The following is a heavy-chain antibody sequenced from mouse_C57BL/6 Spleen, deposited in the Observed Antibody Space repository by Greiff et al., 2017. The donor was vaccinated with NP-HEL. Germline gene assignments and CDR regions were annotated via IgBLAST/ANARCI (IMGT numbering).Heavy chain of an antibody. V-gene: IGHV5-4*01. J-gene: IGHJ3*01. CDR3: ARDGGDGYYGFAY. Sequence: EVMLVESGGGLVKPGGSLKLSCAASGFTFSSYAMSWVRQTPEKRLEWVATISDGGSYTYYPDNVKGRFTISRDNAKNNLYLQMSHLKSEDTAMYYCARDGGDGYYGFAYWGQGTLVTVSA. D-gene: IGHD2-3*01. CDR2: ISDGGSYT. CDR1: GFTFSSYA.